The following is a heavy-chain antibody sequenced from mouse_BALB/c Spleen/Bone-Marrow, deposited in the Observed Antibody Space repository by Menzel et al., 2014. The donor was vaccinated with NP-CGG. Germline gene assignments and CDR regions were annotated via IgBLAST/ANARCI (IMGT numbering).Heavy chain of an antibody. D-gene: IGHD3-1*01. V-gene: IGHV5-9-4*01. CDR1: GFTFSYYA. Sequence: EVKVVESGGGLVKPGGSLKLPCAASGFTFSYYAMSWVRRSPEKSLEWVAEISSGGSYTYYPDTVTGRFTISRDNAKNTLYLEMSSLRSEDTAMYYCARDSSGYFDYWGQGTTLTVSS. CDR2: ISSGGSYT. J-gene: IGHJ2*01. CDR3: ARDSSGYFDY.